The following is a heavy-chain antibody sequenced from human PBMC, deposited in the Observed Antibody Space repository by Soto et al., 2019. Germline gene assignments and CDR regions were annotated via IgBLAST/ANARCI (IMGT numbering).Heavy chain of an antibody. D-gene: IGHD5-12*01. CDR1: GLTVSRTQ. J-gene: IGHJ4*01. CDR2: IYSAGST. Sequence: QPGGSLRLSCAVSGLTVSRTQMSWVRQAPGKGLQWVSVIYSAGSTYYANAVKGRFTISRDISENKIFLELNGLTVDDTAVYYCARAREPEYIISIFFDYWGRGTVVTVSS. V-gene: IGHV3-53*01. CDR3: ARAREPEYIISIFFDY.